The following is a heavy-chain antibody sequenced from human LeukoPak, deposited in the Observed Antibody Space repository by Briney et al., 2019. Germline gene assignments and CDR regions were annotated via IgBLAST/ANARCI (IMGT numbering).Heavy chain of an antibody. J-gene: IGHJ4*02. CDR3: AKDPVTMVRGVIIPPDY. Sequence: GGSLRLSCAASGLTFSSYGMHWVRQAPGKGLEWVAFIRYDGSNKYYADSVKGRFTISRDNSKNTLYLQMNSLRAEDTAVYYCAKDPVTMVRGVIIPPDYWGQGTLVTVSS. V-gene: IGHV3-30*02. CDR1: GLTFSSYG. D-gene: IGHD3-10*01. CDR2: IRYDGSNK.